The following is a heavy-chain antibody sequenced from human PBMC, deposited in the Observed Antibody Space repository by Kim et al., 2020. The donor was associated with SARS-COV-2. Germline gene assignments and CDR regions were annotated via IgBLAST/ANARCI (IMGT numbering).Heavy chain of an antibody. CDR3: ARVGSSSWYFDY. V-gene: IGHV3-7*01. Sequence: GGSLRLSCVESGITSSSYWLTWVRQAPGKGLEWVANIKRDGSEKYYVDSVKGRFTISRDNAKNSLYLQMNSLRAEDTAVYYCARVGSSSWYFDYWGQGTLVTVSS. D-gene: IGHD6-13*01. CDR2: IKRDGSEK. CDR1: GITSSSYW. J-gene: IGHJ4*02.